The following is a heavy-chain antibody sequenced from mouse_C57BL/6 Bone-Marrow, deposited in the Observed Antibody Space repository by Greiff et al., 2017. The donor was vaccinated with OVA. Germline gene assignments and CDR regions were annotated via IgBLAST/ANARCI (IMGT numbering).Heavy chain of an antibody. Sequence: EVQGVESGAELVRPGASVKLSCTASGFNIKDDYMHWVKQRPEQGLEWIGWIDPENGDTEYASKFQGKATITADTSSNTAYLQLSSLTSEDTAVYYCTTPFDYWGQGTTLTVSS. J-gene: IGHJ2*01. V-gene: IGHV14-4*01. CDR3: TTPFDY. CDR2: IDPENGDT. CDR1: GFNIKDDY.